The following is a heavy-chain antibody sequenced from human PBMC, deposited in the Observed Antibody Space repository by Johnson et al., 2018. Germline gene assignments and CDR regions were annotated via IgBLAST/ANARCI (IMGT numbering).Heavy chain of an antibody. D-gene: IGHD6-13*01. CDR1: GFTFSTYG. CDR2: ISYDGSNK. Sequence: QVQLVQSGGGVVQPGRSLRLSCAASGFTFSTYGMHWVRQAPGKGLEWVALISYDGSNKYYADSVKGRFTISRDNSKNTLYLQMNSLEAEDTAVYYCAKDGTGYGSSWRNYYVMDVWGQGTTVTVSS. J-gene: IGHJ6*02. CDR3: AKDGTGYGSSWRNYYVMDV. V-gene: IGHV3-30*18.